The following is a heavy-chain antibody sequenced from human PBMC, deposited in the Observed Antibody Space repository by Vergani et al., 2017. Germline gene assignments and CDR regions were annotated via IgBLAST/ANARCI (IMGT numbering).Heavy chain of an antibody. V-gene: IGHV4-34*01. CDR1: GGSFSGYY. CDR3: ARIPRSSGNYYGSGSYRAGQAFDI. Sequence: QVQLPQWGAGLLKPSETLSLTCAVYGGSFSGYYWSWIRQPPGKGLEWIGEINHSGSTNYNPSLKSRVTISVDTSKNQFSLKLSSVTAADTAVYYCARIPRSSGNYYGSGSYRAGQAFDIWGQGTMVTVSS. J-gene: IGHJ3*02. CDR2: INHSGST. D-gene: IGHD3-10*01.